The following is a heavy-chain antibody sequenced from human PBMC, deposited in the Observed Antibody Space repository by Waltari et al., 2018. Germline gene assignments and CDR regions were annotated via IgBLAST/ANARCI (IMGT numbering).Heavy chain of an antibody. CDR2: INHSGST. J-gene: IGHJ6*03. D-gene: IGHD3-3*01. Sequence: QVQLQQWGAGLLKPSETLSLTCAVSGGSFSGYYWSRTRQPPGRGLAWIGEINHSGSTNYNPSLKSRVTISVDTYKNQFSLKLSSVTAADTAVYYCARGRPITIFGVVISYYYYYMDVWGKGTTVTVSS. CDR3: ARGRPITIFGVVISYYYYYMDV. V-gene: IGHV4-34*01. CDR1: GGSFSGYY.